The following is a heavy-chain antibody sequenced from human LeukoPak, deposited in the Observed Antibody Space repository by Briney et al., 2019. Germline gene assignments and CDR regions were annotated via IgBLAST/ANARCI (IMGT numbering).Heavy chain of an antibody. D-gene: IGHD4-17*01. CDR1: GFTFSSYA. Sequence: PGGSLRLSCAASGFTFSSYAMSWVRQAPGKGLEWVSAISSSGDGTYYADSVKGRFTISRDNSKNTLYLEMNSLRAEDTAVYYCAKPRTTLTSPLHWGQGTLVTVSS. J-gene: IGHJ4*02. CDR2: ISSSGDGT. CDR3: AKPRTTLTSPLH. V-gene: IGHV3-23*01.